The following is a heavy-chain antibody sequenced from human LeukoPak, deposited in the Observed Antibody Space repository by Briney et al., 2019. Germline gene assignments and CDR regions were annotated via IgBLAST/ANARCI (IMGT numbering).Heavy chain of an antibody. CDR1: GGSISSGSYY. Sequence: PSETLSLTCTVPGGSISSGSYYWSWIRQPAGKGLEWIGRIYTSGSSNYNPSLKSRVTISVDTSKNQCSLKLSSVRAADTVVYYCPRGMRDGYTQWFDPWGQGPRVSVFS. CDR3: PRGMRDGYTQWFDP. D-gene: IGHD5-24*01. V-gene: IGHV4-61*02. J-gene: IGHJ5*02. CDR2: IYTSGSS.